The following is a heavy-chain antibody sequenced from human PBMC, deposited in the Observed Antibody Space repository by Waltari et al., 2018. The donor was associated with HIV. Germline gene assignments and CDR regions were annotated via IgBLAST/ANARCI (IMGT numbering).Heavy chain of an antibody. CDR2: IYSGGST. D-gene: IGHD3-22*01. CDR3: ARGYYDSRGSAFDI. CDR1: GFTVSSNY. J-gene: IGHJ3*02. Sequence: EVQLVESGGGLIQPGGSLRLSCAASGFTVSSNYMSWVRQAPGKGLEWVSVIYSGGSTYYADSVKGRFTISRDNSKNTLYLQMNSLRAEDTAVYYCARGYYDSRGSAFDIWGQGTMVTVSS. V-gene: IGHV3-53*01.